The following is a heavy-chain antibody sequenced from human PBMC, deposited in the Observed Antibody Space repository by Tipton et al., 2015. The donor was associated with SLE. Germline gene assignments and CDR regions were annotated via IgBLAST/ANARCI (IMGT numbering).Heavy chain of an antibody. D-gene: IGHD1-26*01. J-gene: IGHJ3*02. CDR1: GFTFSNAW. Sequence: SLRLSCAASGFTFSNAWMNWVRQAPGKGLEWVGTIESNTDGGTIDYAAPVKDRFTISRDDSKNTLFLQMNSLKTEDTAVYFCTTEISGAFPIWGQGTMVTVSS. CDR2: IESNTDGGTI. CDR3: TTEISGAFPI. V-gene: IGHV3-15*04.